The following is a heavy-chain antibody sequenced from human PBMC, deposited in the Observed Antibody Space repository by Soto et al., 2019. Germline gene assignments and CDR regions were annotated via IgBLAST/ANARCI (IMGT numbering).Heavy chain of an antibody. Sequence: SETLSLTCVVSGDSVSSYYWGWIRQPPGKGLEWIGYIFYSGNTNYNPSLKSRVTISLDTSKNQFSLKLTSVTAADTAVYYCARSGLALPYSASHWFDPWGHGTLVTVSS. J-gene: IGHJ5*02. CDR3: ARSGLALPYSASHWFDP. CDR1: GDSVSSYY. V-gene: IGHV4-59*02. CDR2: IFYSGNT. D-gene: IGHD3-22*01.